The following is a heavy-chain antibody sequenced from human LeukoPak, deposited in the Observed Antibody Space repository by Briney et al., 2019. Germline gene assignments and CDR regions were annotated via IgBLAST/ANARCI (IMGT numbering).Heavy chain of an antibody. CDR2: IFYIGST. J-gene: IGHJ4*02. V-gene: IGHV4-59*08. Sequence: PSETLSLTCTVSGGFISSYYWSWIRQSPGKGLEWIGYIFYIGSTNYNPSLKSRVTISVDTSKNQFSLKLSSVTAADTAVYYCARAPSTYSFGPFDYWGQGTLVTVSS. CDR1: GGFISSYY. D-gene: IGHD5-18*01. CDR3: ARAPSTYSFGPFDY.